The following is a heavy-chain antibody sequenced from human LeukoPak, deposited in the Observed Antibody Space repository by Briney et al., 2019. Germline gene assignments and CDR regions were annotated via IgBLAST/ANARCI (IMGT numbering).Heavy chain of an antibody. CDR2: IWYDGSNK. D-gene: IGHD3-22*01. CDR3: ASHYYYDSSGYYSDY. V-gene: IGHV3-33*01. J-gene: IGHJ4*02. CDR1: GFTFSSYG. Sequence: GGSLRLSCAASGFTFSSYGMHWVRQAPGKGLEWAAVIWYDGSNKYYADSVKGRFTISRDNSKNTLYLQMNSLRAEDTAVYYCASHYYYDSSGYYSDYWGQGTLVTVSS.